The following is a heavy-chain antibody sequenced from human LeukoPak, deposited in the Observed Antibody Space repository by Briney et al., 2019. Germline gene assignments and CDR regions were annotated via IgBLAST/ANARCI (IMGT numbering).Heavy chain of an antibody. CDR2: ISSSSSYI. J-gene: IGHJ4*02. D-gene: IGHD3-22*01. Sequence: GGSLRLSRAASGFTFSSYSMNWVRQAPGKGLEWVSSISSSSSYIYYADSVKGRFTISRDNAKNSLYLQMNSLRAEDTAVYYCARDVYYYDSSGHDYWGQGTLVTVSS. V-gene: IGHV3-21*01. CDR1: GFTFSSYS. CDR3: ARDVYYYDSSGHDY.